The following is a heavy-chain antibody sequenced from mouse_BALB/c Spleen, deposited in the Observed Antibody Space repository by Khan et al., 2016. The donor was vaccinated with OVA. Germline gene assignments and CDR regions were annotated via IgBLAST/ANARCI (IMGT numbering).Heavy chain of an antibody. CDR3: ARIKKIVATCFDY. CDR2: TNPTNGRT. J-gene: IGHJ2*01. Sequence: QVQLQQSGAELVKAGASVKMSCKASGYTFTSYWMHWVKQRLGQGLEWFAETNPTNGRTYYNEKFKSKATMTVDKSSSTAYLHLRGPTFEDSAVYYCARIKKIVATCFDYWGQGTTLTVSS. V-gene: IGHV1S81*02. CDR1: GYTFTSYW. D-gene: IGHD1-1*01.